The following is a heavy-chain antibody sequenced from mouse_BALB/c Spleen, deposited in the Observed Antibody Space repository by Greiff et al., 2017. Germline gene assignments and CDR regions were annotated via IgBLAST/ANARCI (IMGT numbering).Heavy chain of an antibody. CDR3: SRHNENAEGGWFAY. Sequence: VQLQQSGPALVKPGASVKLSCKASGYAFTSYNMYWVKQTHGKSLEWIGYILPYNGGTSYTHKFKGTATLAVDKSSSTDYMHHNSLTSEDSAVYYGSRHNENAEGGWFAYRGQGTLVTESA. V-gene: IGHV1S135*01. CDR1: GYAFTSYN. CDR2: ILPYNGGT. J-gene: IGHJ3*01.